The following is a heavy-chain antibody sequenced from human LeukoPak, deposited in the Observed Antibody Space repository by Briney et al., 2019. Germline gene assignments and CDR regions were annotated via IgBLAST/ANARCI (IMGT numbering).Heavy chain of an antibody. J-gene: IGHJ6*02. CDR2: ISGSGGST. D-gene: IGHD5-12*01. Sequence: PGGSLRLSCAASGFTFSSYAMSWVRQAPGKGLEWVSAISGSGGSTYYADSVKGRFTISRDNSKNTLYLQMNSLRAEDTAVYYCARSSGYVAYYYYGMDVWGQGTTVTVSS. V-gene: IGHV3-23*01. CDR3: ARSSGYVAYYYYGMDV. CDR1: GFTFSSYA.